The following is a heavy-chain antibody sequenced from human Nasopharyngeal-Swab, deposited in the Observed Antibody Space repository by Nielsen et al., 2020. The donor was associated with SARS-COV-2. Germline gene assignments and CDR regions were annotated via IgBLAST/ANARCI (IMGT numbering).Heavy chain of an antibody. Sequence: GESLKISCAASGFTFSDYYMAWIRQAPGKGLEWVSYISTSGRSTDSADSVKGRFTISRDNFKDTLYLQMDSLRPEDTAVYYCARAADGYNSFDPWGQGTLVTVSS. CDR3: ARAADGYNSFDP. V-gene: IGHV3-11*04. J-gene: IGHJ5*02. CDR2: ISTSGRST. CDR1: GFTFSDYY. D-gene: IGHD5-24*01.